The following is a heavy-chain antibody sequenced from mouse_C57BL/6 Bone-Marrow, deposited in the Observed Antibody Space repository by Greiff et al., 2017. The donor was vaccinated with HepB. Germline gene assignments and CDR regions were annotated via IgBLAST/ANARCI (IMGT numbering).Heavy chain of an antibody. Sequence: EVQLVESGPELVKPGASVKIPCKASGYTFTDYNMDWVKQSHGKSLEWIGDINPNNGGTIYNQKFKGKATLTVDKSSSTAYMELRSLTSEDTAVYYCARYFYYGSSYYFDYWGQGTTLTVSS. CDR2: INPNNGGT. J-gene: IGHJ2*01. CDR1: GYTFTDYN. V-gene: IGHV1-18*01. D-gene: IGHD1-1*01. CDR3: ARYFYYGSSYYFDY.